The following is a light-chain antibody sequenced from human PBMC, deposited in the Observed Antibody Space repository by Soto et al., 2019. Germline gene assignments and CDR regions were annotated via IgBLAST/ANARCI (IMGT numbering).Light chain of an antibody. V-gene: IGKV3-20*01. CDR1: RGVSSSY. CDR3: QQYGSSPLVT. CDR2: GAS. J-gene: IGKJ5*01. Sequence: EIVLTQSPGTLSLSPGERATLSCRASRGVSSSYLARYQQKPGQAPRLLIYGASSRATGIPDRFSVSGSGTDFTLTSSRLEPEYFSVYYCQQYGSSPLVTFGQGTRLEIK.